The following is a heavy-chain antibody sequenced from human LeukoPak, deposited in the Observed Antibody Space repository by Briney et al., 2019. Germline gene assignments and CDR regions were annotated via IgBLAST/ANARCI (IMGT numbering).Heavy chain of an antibody. J-gene: IGHJ4*02. Sequence: ASVKVSCKASSYTFTSHGISWVRQAPGQGLEWMGWISVYNGNTNYAQKLQGRVTMTTDTSTSTAYMELRSLRSDDTAVYYCARDQVRKSPLRLPDYWGQGTLVTVSS. CDR3: ARDQVRKSPLRLPDY. D-gene: IGHD5-12*01. CDR1: SYTFTSHG. V-gene: IGHV1-18*01. CDR2: ISVYNGNT.